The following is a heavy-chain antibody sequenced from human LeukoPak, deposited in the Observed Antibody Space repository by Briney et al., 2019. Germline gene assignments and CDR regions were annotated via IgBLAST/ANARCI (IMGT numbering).Heavy chain of an antibody. J-gene: IGHJ4*02. CDR3: ARGEYCSSTSCLAGY. Sequence: ASVKVSCKASGYTFTGYYMHRVRQAPGQGLEWMGWINPNSGGTNYAQKFQGRVTMTRDTSISTAYMELSRLRSDDTAVYYCARGEYCSSTSCLAGYWGQGTLVTVSS. D-gene: IGHD2-2*01. V-gene: IGHV1-2*02. CDR1: GYTFTGYY. CDR2: INPNSGGT.